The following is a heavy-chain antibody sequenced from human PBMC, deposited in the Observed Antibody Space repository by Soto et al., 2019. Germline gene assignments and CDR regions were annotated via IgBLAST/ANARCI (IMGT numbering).Heavy chain of an antibody. V-gene: IGHV3-23*01. CDR2: ISGSGGST. CDR1: GFTFSSYA. J-gene: IGHJ5*02. Sequence: EVQLLESGGGLVQPGGSLRLSCAASGFTFSSYAMSWVRQAPGKGLEWVSAISGSGGSTYYADSVKGRFTISRDNSKNTLYLQMNSLSAEDTAVYYCAKGDCSSTSCVRGFDPWGQGTLVTVSS. D-gene: IGHD2-2*01. CDR3: AKGDCSSTSCVRGFDP.